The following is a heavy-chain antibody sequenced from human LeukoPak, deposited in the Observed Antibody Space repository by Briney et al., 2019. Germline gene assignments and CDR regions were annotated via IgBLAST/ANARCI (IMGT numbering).Heavy chain of an antibody. CDR2: IYFSGST. Sequence: SETLSLTCTVSGGSISSGDYSRNWVRQHPGKGLEWIGHIYFSGSTSYNPSLKSRVTISLDTSKNQFSLKLRSVTAADTAVYYCTRAETYWGQGTLVTVSS. CDR1: GGSISSGDYS. V-gene: IGHV4-31*03. J-gene: IGHJ4*02. CDR3: TRAETY.